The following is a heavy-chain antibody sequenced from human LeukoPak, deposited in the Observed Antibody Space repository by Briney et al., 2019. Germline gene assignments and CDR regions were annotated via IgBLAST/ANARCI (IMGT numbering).Heavy chain of an antibody. CDR3: ASLDY. J-gene: IGHJ4*02. Sequence: GGSLRLSCTASGFTFSNYWMHWVRQAPGKGLVWVSGVDSDGSSTSYADSVKGRFTISRDNAKNTLYLQMNTLRAEDTAVYYCASLDYWGQGTPVTVSS. CDR1: GFTFSNYW. CDR2: VDSDGSST. V-gene: IGHV3-74*01.